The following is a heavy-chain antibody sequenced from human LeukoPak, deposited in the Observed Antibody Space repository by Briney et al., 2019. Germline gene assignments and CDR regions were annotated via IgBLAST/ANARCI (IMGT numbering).Heavy chain of an antibody. Sequence: GASVKVSCKASGYTFTSYGINWVGQAPGQGLEWMGGVIPLFGRANYAQKFQGSVTSTTDEPTSTAYMELSSLRSEDTAVYYCASGGASSHSIMDVWGKGPTVTVSS. D-gene: IGHD3-10*01. CDR2: VIPLFGRA. V-gene: IGHV1-69*05. CDR3: ASGGASSHSIMDV. CDR1: GYTFTSYG. J-gene: IGHJ6*03.